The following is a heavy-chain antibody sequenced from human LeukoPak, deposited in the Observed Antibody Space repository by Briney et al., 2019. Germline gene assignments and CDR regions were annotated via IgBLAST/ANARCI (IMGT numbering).Heavy chain of an antibody. CDR3: AKNGLGAVVKTD. D-gene: IGHD3-22*01. CDR2: INTNTGNP. V-gene: IGHV7-4-1*01. CDR1: GYTFTSYA. J-gene: IGHJ4*02. Sequence: ASVKVSCKASGYTFTSYAMNWVRQAPGQGLEWMGWINTNTGNPTYAQGFTGRIVFSLDTSVSTAYLQSSLKAEDSAVYYCAKNGLGAVVKTDWGQGTLVTVSS.